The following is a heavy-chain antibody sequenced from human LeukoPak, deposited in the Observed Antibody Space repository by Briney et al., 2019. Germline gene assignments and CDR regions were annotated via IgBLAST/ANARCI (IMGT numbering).Heavy chain of an antibody. CDR2: IYSGGST. CDR3: ARDPKYSWGAFDI. D-gene: IGHD5-18*01. V-gene: IGHV3-66*02. CDR1: GFTVSSNY. J-gene: IGHJ3*02. Sequence: GGSLRLSCAASGFTVSSNYMSWVRQAPGKGLEWVSVIYSGGSTYYADSVKGRFTTSRDNSKNTLYLQMNSLRAEDTAVYYCARDPKYSWGAFDIWGQGTMVTVSS.